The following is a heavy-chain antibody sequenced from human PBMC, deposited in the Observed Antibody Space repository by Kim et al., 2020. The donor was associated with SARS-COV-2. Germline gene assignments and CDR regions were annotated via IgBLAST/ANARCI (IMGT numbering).Heavy chain of an antibody. Sequence: SLTSRVTISVDTSKNQFSLKLSSVTAADTAVYYCARAYSSENRSNYGMDVWGQGTTVTVSS. D-gene: IGHD6-19*01. CDR3: ARAYSSENRSNYGMDV. J-gene: IGHJ6*02. V-gene: IGHV4-39*07.